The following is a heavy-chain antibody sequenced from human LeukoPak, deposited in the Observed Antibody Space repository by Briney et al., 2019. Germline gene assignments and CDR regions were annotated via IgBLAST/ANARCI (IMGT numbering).Heavy chain of an antibody. D-gene: IGHD2-2*01. CDR2: IYHSGST. V-gene: IGHV4-4*02. CDR1: GGSISSSNW. CDR3: ARHRRRYQLLGAFDL. J-gene: IGHJ3*01. Sequence: SWTLSLTCAVSGGSISSSNWWSWVRQPPGKGLEWIGEIYHSGSTNCNPSLKSRVTISVDKSKNQFSLKLNSVTAADTAVYYCARHRRRYQLLGAFDLWGQGTMVTVSS.